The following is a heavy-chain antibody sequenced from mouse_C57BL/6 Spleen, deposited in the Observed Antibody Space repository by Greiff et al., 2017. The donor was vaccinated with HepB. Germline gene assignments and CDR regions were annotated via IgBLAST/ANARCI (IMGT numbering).Heavy chain of an antibody. V-gene: IGHV1-64*01. CDR3: ARPTYYSNYDWYFDV. CDR2: IHPNSGST. J-gene: IGHJ1*03. CDR1: GYTFTSYW. D-gene: IGHD2-5*01. Sequence: QVQLQQSGAELVKPGASVKLSCKASGYTFTSYWMHWVKQRPGQGLEWIGMIHPNSGSTNYNEKFKSKATLTVDKSSSTAYMQLSSLTSEDSAVYYCARPTYYSNYDWYFDVWGTGTTVTVSS.